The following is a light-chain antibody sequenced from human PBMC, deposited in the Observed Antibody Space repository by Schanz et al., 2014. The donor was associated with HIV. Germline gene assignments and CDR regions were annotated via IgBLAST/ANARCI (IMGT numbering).Light chain of an antibody. V-gene: IGLV1-51*01. CDR1: SSNVGNNY. CDR3: GTWDSDLSSGSVI. J-gene: IGLJ2*01. CDR2: DNN. Sequence: QSVLTQPPSVSAAPGQKVTISCSGSSSNVGNNYVSWYQQLPGTAPKLLIYDNNKRPSGIPDRFSGSKSGTSATLGITGLQTGDEADYYCGTWDSDLSSGSVIFGGGTKLTVL.